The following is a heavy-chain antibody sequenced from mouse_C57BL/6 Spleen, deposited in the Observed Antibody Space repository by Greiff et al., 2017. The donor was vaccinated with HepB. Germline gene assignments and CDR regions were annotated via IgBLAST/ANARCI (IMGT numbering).Heavy chain of an antibody. J-gene: IGHJ1*03. CDR3: ARGYYGSIYGYSDV. Sequence: DVQLQESGAELVKPGASVKLSCTASGFNSQDYYMHGVKQRTEQGLEWIGRIDPEDGETKYAPKFQGKATITADTSSNTASLQLSSLTSEDTAVYYCARGYYGSIYGYSDVCGTGTTVTVSS. V-gene: IGHV14-2*01. D-gene: IGHD1-1*01. CDR2: IDPEDGET. CDR1: GFNSQDYY.